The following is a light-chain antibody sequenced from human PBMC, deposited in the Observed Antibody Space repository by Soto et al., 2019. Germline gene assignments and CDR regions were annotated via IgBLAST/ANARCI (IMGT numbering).Light chain of an antibody. CDR1: QSVSSY. V-gene: IGKV3-11*01. CDR2: DAS. CDR3: QQRSNWPRT. Sequence: EVVLTQSPATLSLSPGERATLYCRASQSVSSYLAWYQQKPGQPPRLLIYDASNRATGIPARFSGSGSGTDFTLTISSLEPEDFAVYYCQQRSNWPRTFGQGTKVDIK. J-gene: IGKJ1*01.